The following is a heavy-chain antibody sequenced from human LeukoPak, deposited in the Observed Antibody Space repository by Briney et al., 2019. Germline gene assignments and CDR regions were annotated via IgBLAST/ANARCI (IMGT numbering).Heavy chain of an antibody. CDR3: ARDRSSSGWPFDY. CDR2: IYHSGST. D-gene: IGHD6-19*01. Sequence: RSETLSLTCTVSGYSFSSGYYWGWIRQPPGKGLEWIGSIYHSGSTYYNPSLKSRVNISVDTSKNQFSLKLSSVTAADTAVYYCARDRSSSGWPFDYWGQGTLVTVSS. J-gene: IGHJ4*02. CDR1: GYSFSSGYY. V-gene: IGHV4-38-2*02.